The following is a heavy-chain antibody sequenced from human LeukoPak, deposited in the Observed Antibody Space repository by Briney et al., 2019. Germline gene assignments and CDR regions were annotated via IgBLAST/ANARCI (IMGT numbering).Heavy chain of an antibody. D-gene: IGHD6-13*01. J-gene: IGHJ4*02. CDR1: GYTFTSYA. Sequence: GASVKGSCKASGYTFTSYAMHWVRQAPGQRLEWMGWINAGNGNTKYSQKFQGRVTITRDTSASTAYMELSSLRSEDTAVYYCASRTSSSWYFACFDYWGQGTLVTVSS. CDR3: ASRTSSSWYFACFDY. V-gene: IGHV1-3*01. CDR2: INAGNGNT.